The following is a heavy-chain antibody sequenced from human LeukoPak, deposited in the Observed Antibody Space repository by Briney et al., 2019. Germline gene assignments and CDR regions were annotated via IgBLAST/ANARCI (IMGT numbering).Heavy chain of an antibody. CDR3: AVNYYDSSGYFLPFDY. CDR1: GFTFSSYW. D-gene: IGHD3-22*01. V-gene: IGHV3-74*01. J-gene: IGHJ4*02. Sequence: PGGSLRLSCAASGFTFSSYWMHWVRQAPGKGLVWVSRINSDGSSTSYADSVKGRFTISRDNSKNTLYLQMNSLRAEDTAVYYCAVNYYDSSGYFLPFDYWGQGTLVTVSS. CDR2: INSDGSST.